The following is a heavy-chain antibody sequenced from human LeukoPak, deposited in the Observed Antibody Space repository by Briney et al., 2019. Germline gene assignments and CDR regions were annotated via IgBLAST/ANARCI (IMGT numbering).Heavy chain of an antibody. CDR1: GVSISSSSYY. CDR2: IYYSGST. V-gene: IGHV4-39*07. Sequence: SETLSLTCTVSGVSISSSSYYWGWIRQPPGKGLEWIGSIYYSGSTYYNPSLKGRVTISVDTSKNQFSLKLSSVTAADTAVYYCARGGVWWTGWYWGQGTLVTVSS. CDR3: ARGGVWWTGWY. J-gene: IGHJ4*02. D-gene: IGHD4/OR15-4a*01.